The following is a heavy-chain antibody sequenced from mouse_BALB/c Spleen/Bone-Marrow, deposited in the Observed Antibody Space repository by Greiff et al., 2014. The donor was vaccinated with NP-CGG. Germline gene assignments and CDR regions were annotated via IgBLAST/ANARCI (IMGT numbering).Heavy chain of an antibody. CDR3: AREKIYGNYLWYFDV. CDR1: GYTFTSSW. Sequence: QVQLKESGSVLVRPGASVKLSCKASGYTFTSSWMHWAKQRPGQGLEWIGEIHPNSGNTNYNGKFKGKATLTVDTSSSTAYVDLSSLTSEDSAVYYCAREKIYGNYLWYFDVWGAGTTVTVSS. V-gene: IGHV1S130*01. J-gene: IGHJ1*01. D-gene: IGHD2-1*01. CDR2: IHPNSGNT.